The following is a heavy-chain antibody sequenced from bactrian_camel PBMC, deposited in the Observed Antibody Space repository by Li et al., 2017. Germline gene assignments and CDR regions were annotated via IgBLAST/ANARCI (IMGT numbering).Heavy chain of an antibody. V-gene: IGHV3S55*01. D-gene: IGHD2*01. Sequence: HVQLVESGGGSVQAGGSLRLSCAASGYTFGSYCMGWFRQAPGKEREGVAAIDAGRTTYADSVKGRFTISRDNATNTVYLQMNSLKPEDTAVYYCVSLVGRPLVHQGTQVTVS. CDR1: GYTFGSYC. CDR2: IDAGRT. J-gene: IGHJ4*01.